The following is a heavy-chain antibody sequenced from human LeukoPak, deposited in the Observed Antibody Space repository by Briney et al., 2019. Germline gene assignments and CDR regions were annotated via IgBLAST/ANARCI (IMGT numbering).Heavy chain of an antibody. CDR2: ISNSSSYI. CDR1: GFTFSSYS. CDR3: ARDLHSGTYYDFWSGYQPSGFDY. J-gene: IGHJ4*02. D-gene: IGHD3-3*01. Sequence: PGGSPKLSCAASGFTFSSYSMNWVRQAPGKGLEWVSSISNSSSYIYYADSVKGRFTISRDNAKNSLYLQMNSLRAEDTAVYYCARDLHSGTYYDFWSGYQPSGFDYWGQGTLVTVSS. V-gene: IGHV3-21*01.